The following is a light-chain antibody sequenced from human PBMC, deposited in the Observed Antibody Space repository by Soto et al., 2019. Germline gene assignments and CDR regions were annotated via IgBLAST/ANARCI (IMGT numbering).Light chain of an antibody. CDR3: SSYTTSNTLT. CDR2: EVT. J-gene: IGLJ2*01. CDR1: SSDVGGYIY. V-gene: IGLV2-14*01. Sequence: QSALTQPASVSGSPGQSITISCTGTSSDVGGYIYVSWNQRHPGKAPKLLIYEVTNRPSGVSNRFSGSKSGNTASLTISGLQPEDEADYYCSSYTTSNTLTFGGGTQLTVL.